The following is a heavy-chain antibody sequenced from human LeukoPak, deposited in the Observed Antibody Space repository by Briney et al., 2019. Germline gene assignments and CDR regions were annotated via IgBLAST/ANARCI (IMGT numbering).Heavy chain of an antibody. CDR3: ARGPATITMVRGVSCDI. CDR1: GYXFTGYY. Sequence: ASVKVSCKASGYXFTGYYMHWVRQAPGQGLKWMGWINPNSGGTNYAQKFQGRVTMTRDTSISTAYMELSRLRSDDTAVYYCARGPATITMVRGVSCDIWGQGTMVTVSS. V-gene: IGHV1-2*02. CDR2: INPNSGGT. D-gene: IGHD3-10*01. J-gene: IGHJ3*02.